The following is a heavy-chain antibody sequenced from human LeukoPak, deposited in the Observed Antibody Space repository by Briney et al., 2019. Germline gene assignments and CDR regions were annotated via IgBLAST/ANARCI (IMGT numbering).Heavy chain of an antibody. V-gene: IGHV4-38-2*02. Sequence: SETLSLTCTVSGYSISSGYYWGWIRQPPGKGLEWIGSIYHSGSTYYNPSLKSRVTISVDTSKNQFSLKLSSVTAADTAVYYCARPRDSGSFTLFDYWGQGTLVTVSS. CDR3: ARPRDSGSFTLFDY. D-gene: IGHD1-26*01. CDR2: IYHSGST. CDR1: GYSISSGYY. J-gene: IGHJ4*02.